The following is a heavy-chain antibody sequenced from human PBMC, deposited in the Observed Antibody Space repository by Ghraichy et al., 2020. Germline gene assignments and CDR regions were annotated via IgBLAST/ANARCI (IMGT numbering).Heavy chain of an antibody. V-gene: IGHV3-13*01. D-gene: IGHD1-7*01. Sequence: GESLNISCATSGFTFSSYDMHWVRQVPGGRLEWVSIIYTNGETYYTGSVKGRFTISRENANGSLSLQMNSLRAGDTATYYCVRGWSLTGTNGFAYWGQGTLVTVSS. J-gene: IGHJ4*02. CDR2: IYTNGET. CDR3: VRGWSLTGTNGFAY. CDR1: GFTFSSYD.